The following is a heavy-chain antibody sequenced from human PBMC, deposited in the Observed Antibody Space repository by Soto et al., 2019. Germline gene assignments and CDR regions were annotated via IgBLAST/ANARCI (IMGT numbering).Heavy chain of an antibody. D-gene: IGHD3-10*01. CDR3: ARDATGGSGSYLLNYYYYYGMDV. CDR2: ISYDGSNK. CDR1: GFTFSSYA. J-gene: IGHJ6*02. Sequence: GGSLRLSCAASGFTFSSYAMHWVRQAPGKGLEWVAVISYDGSNKYYADSVKGRFTISRDNSKNTLYLQMNSLRAEDTAVYYCARDATGGSGSYLLNYYYYYGMDVWGQGTTVTVS. V-gene: IGHV3-30-3*01.